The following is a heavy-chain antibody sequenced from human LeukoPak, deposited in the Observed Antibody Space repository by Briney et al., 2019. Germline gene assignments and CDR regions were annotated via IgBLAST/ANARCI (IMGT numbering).Heavy chain of an antibody. J-gene: IGHJ4*02. D-gene: IGHD3-22*01. CDR2: ISYDGRQN. CDR1: GFTFSTYA. Sequence: PGGSLRLSCAASGFTFSTYAMNWVRQAPGKGLEWVAVISYDGRQNYYADSVKGRFTISRDNSKNTLYLQMNSLRAEDTAVYYCARFVVVGGSTYFDYWGQGTLVTVSS. V-gene: IGHV3-30*04. CDR3: ARFVVVGGSTYFDY.